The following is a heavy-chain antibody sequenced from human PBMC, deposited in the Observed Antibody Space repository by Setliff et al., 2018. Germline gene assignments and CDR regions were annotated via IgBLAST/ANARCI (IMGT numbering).Heavy chain of an antibody. CDR3: ARVLGYNGYGNYYIYYFMDV. CDR1: GESFSDSY. D-gene: IGHD5-12*01. Sequence: PSETLSLTCAVYGESFSDSYWSWVRQPPGKGLEWIGDIYHSGITNYNPSLKSRVTMSVDTSKNQFSLKLTSVTAADTALYYCARVLGYNGYGNYYIYYFMDVWGKGTTVTVSS. V-gene: IGHV4-34*01. CDR2: IYHSGIT. J-gene: IGHJ6*03.